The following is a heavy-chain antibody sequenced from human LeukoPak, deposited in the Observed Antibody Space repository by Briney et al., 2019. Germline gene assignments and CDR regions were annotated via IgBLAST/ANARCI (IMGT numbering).Heavy chain of an antibody. Sequence: GASVKVSCKASGYTFTSYGISWVRQAPGQGLEWMGWISAYNGNTNHAQKLQGRVTMTTDTSTSTAYMELRSLRSDDTAVYYCARVTYSYGYEGAFDIWGQGTMVTVSS. CDR3: ARVTYSYGYEGAFDI. J-gene: IGHJ3*02. CDR1: GYTFTSYG. CDR2: ISAYNGNT. V-gene: IGHV1-18*04. D-gene: IGHD5-18*01.